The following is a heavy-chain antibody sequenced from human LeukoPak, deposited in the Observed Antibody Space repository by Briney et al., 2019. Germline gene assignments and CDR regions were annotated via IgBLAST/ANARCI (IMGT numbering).Heavy chain of an antibody. Sequence: ASVKVSCKSSAYTFTDYYMHLVRQAPGQGQEWVGWIKPNGGGTNYAQNFHGRVTMTRDTSISTAYMELSSLRSDDPAVYYCARDNSSGWRPFDYWGQGTLVTVSS. CDR1: AYTFTDYY. CDR3: ARDNSSGWRPFDY. V-gene: IGHV1-2*02. D-gene: IGHD6-19*01. CDR2: IKPNGGGT. J-gene: IGHJ4*02.